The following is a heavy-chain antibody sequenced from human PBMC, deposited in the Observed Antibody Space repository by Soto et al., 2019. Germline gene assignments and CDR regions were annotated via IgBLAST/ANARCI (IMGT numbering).Heavy chain of an antibody. CDR3: AKGLRIAAPPPRGPFDY. CDR2: ISGSGGST. D-gene: IGHD6-6*01. V-gene: IGHV3-23*01. Sequence: WWSLRLSCSASVFTFSSYAMSWVRQAPGKGLEWVSAISGSGGSTYYADSVKGRFTISRDNSKNTLYLQMNSLRAEDTAVYYCAKGLRIAAPPPRGPFDYWGQGTLVTVSS. CDR1: VFTFSSYA. J-gene: IGHJ4*02.